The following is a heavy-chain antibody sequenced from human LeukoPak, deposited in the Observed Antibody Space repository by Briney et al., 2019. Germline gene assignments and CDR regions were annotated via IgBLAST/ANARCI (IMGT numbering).Heavy chain of an antibody. CDR3: ARDVVVVVAGDYYYYGMDV. V-gene: IGHV4-30-2*01. CDR1: GGSISSGGYS. CDR2: IYHSGST. J-gene: IGHJ6*02. Sequence: SQTLSLTCAVSGGSISSGGYSWSWIRQPPGKGLEWIGYIYHSGSTYYNPSLKSRVTISVDRSKNQFSLKLSSVTAADTAVYYCARDVVVVVAGDYYYYGMDVWGQGTTVTVSS. D-gene: IGHD2-15*01.